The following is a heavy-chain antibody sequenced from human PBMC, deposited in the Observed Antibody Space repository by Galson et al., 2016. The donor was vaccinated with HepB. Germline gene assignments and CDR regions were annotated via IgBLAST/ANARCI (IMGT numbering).Heavy chain of an antibody. Sequence: ETLSLTCTVSGGSISSSNWFSWVRQPPGKGLEWIGEIHHGGGTNYSPSLKSRLSMSVDKANHQVFLNLASVTAADTAVYFCAYSSGWYKFDLWGQGTLVSVSS. CDR2: IHHGGGT. CDR3: AYSSGWYKFDL. J-gene: IGHJ5*02. CDR1: GGSISSSNW. V-gene: IGHV4-4*01. D-gene: IGHD6-19*01.